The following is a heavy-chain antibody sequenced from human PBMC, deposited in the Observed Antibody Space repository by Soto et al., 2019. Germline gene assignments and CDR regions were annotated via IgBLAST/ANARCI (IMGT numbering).Heavy chain of an antibody. V-gene: IGHV1-18*01. CDR1: GYTFTSYG. J-gene: IGHJ6*02. D-gene: IGHD1-26*01. CDR3: ARDRLPIVGATNYYYYYGMDV. CDR2: ISAYNGNT. Sequence: GASVKVSCKASGYTFTSYGISWVRQDPGQGLEWMGWISAYNGNTNYAQKLQGWVTMTRDTSISTAYMELSRLRSDDTAVYYCARDRLPIVGATNYYYYYGMDVWGQGTTVTVSS.